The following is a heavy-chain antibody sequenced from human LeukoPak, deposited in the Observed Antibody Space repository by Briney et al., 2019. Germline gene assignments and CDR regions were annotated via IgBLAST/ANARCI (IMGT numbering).Heavy chain of an antibody. J-gene: IGHJ4*02. CDR1: GGSITSYY. CDR3: AKDVASSSGFDS. Sequence: SETLSLTCTVSGGSITSYYLNWIRQPPGKGLEWIGYVYHSGNTNYNPSLKSRVTISVDTSKNQFSLNLRSVSAADTAVYYCAKDVASSSGFDSWGQGTLAAVSS. V-gene: IGHV4-59*01. D-gene: IGHD6-13*01. CDR2: VYHSGNT.